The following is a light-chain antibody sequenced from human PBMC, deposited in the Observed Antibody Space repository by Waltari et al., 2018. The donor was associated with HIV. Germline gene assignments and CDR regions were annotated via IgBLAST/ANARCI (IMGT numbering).Light chain of an antibody. CDR2: GKN. CDR3: SSRDSSGNHLMV. CDR1: SLRSYY. V-gene: IGLV3-19*01. J-gene: IGLJ2*01. Sequence: SSELTQDPAVSVALGQTVRITCQGDSLRSYYASWYQQKPGQAPVLVIYGKNDRPSGFADRCSGSSSGNTAALAFTGARAEDEADYYGSSRDSSGNHLMVFGGGTKLTVL.